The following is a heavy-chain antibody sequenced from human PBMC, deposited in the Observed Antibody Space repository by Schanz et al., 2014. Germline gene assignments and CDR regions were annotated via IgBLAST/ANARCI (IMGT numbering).Heavy chain of an antibody. CDR3: AKELNRRGGQTNFYYYYGMDV. CDR2: IYYNGTNK. J-gene: IGHJ6*02. D-gene: IGHD5-12*01. V-gene: IGHV3-30*18. CDR1: GFTFSSYG. Sequence: QAQLVESGGGVVQPGRSLRLSCAASGFTFSSYGMHWVRQAPGKGLEWVALIYYNGTNKYYADSVKGRFTISRDNSQNTLYLQMNPLRTEDTAVYYCAKELNRRGGQTNFYYYYGMDVWGQGTTVTVSS.